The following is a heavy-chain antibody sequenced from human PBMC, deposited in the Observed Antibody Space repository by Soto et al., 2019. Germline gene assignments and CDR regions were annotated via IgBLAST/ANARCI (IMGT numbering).Heavy chain of an antibody. CDR3: ARDYSASGSSWFDP. CDR1: GGSFSSNT. V-gene: IGHV1-69*04. Sequence: SVKVSCKASGGSFSSNTINWVRQAPGQGLEWMGRIVPIVGLPNYSQKFQGRVTMTRDTSTSTVYMELSSLRSEDTAVYYCARDYSASGSSWFDPWGQGTLVTVSS. J-gene: IGHJ5*02. D-gene: IGHD3-10*01. CDR2: IVPIVGLP.